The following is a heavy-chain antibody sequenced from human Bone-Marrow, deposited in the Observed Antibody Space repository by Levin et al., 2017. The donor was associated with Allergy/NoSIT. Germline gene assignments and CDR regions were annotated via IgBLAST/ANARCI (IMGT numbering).Heavy chain of an antibody. Sequence: SQTLSLTCTVSGGSISTSESYWGWIRQPPGKGLEWIGTTYYSGTTYYNPSLKSRVIMSVDTSKNQFSLKLSSVTAADTTVYYCARQKGLGAWTFDYWGQGTLVTVSS. V-gene: IGHV4-39*01. CDR2: TYYSGTT. D-gene: IGHD3-10*01. CDR3: ARQKGLGAWTFDY. CDR1: GGSISTSESY. J-gene: IGHJ4*02.